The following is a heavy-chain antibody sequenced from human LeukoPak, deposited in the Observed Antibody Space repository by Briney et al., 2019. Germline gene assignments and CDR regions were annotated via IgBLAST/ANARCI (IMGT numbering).Heavy chain of an antibody. V-gene: IGHV1-69*06. D-gene: IGHD5-18*01. J-gene: IGHJ5*02. Sequence: GASVKVSCKASGCTFRSYAISWVRQAPGQGLEWMGGIIPIFGTANYAQKFQGRVTITADKSTSTAYMELSSLRSEDTAVYYCARDGRGRGYSYVGWFDPWGQGTLVTVSS. CDR3: ARDGRGRGYSYVGWFDP. CDR1: GCTFRSYA. CDR2: IIPIFGTA.